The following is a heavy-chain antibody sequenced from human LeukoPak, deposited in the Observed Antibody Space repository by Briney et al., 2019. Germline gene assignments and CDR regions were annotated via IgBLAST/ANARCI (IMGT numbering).Heavy chain of an antibody. V-gene: IGHV4-61*01. D-gene: IGHD1-26*01. CDR2: IGYSGTT. CDR1: GGSVRSDSNY. CDR3: ARDGYSGSYYDY. J-gene: IGHJ4*02. Sequence: SETLSLTCTVSGGSVRSDSNYWSWIRQPPGKGLEWIGYIGYSGTTDYNPSLKSRVSMSLGTSKNEISLKLDSETAADTAVYYCARDGYSGSYYDYWGQGTLVTVSS.